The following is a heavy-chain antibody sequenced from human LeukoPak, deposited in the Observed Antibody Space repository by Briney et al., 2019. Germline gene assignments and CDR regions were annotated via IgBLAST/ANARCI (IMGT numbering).Heavy chain of an antibody. J-gene: IGHJ4*02. D-gene: IGHD6-6*01. CDR2: INRDGSEK. CDR1: AFTFSSYW. Sequence: GGSLRLSCAASAFTFSSYWMTWVRQAPGEGLEWVANINRDGSEKNHVDSVKGRFIISRDSAKNSLYLQMNSLRVEDTAMYYCVRASTSSSSDKSVGYWGQGTLVTVSS. CDR3: VRASTSSSSDKSVGY. V-gene: IGHV3-7*01.